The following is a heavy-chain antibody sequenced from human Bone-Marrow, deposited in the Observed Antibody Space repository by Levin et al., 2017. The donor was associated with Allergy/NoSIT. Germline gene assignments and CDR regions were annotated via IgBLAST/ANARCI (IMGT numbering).Heavy chain of an antibody. Sequence: GGSLRLSCAASGFTFSSYGMHWVRQAPGKGLEWVAVIWYDGSNKYYADSVKGRFTISRDNSKNTLYLQMNSLRAEDTAVYYCARESSVVVTANLDAFDIWGQGTMVTVSS. D-gene: IGHD2-21*02. V-gene: IGHV3-33*01. CDR1: GFTFSSYG. J-gene: IGHJ3*02. CDR3: ARESSVVVTANLDAFDI. CDR2: IWYDGSNK.